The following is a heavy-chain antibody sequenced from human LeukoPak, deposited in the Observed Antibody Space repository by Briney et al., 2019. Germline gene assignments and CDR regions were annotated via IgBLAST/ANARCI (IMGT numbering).Heavy chain of an antibody. J-gene: IGHJ5*02. CDR2: ISSSSSYI. D-gene: IGHD6-19*01. CDR3: ARDPRSSGTNWFDP. V-gene: IGHV3-21*01. CDR1: GFTFSSYS. Sequence: PGGSLRLACAASGFTFSSYSMNWVRQAPGDGLEWVSSISSSSSYIYYADSVKGRFTISRDNAKNSLYLQMNSLRAEDTAVYYCARDPRSSGTNWFDPWGQGTLVTVSS.